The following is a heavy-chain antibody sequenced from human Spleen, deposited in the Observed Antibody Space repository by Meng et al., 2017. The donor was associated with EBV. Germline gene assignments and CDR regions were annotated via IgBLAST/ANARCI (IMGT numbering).Heavy chain of an antibody. CDR2: INGGSGNT. CDR3: ARSIDSGVFDP. Sequence: QVQVVQAGAEVTKTGSSVKVPGKTSGGTFRSDAFSWVRQDPGQGLEWMGWINGGSGNTKYSQKFQGRVTITRDTSASTVYMELSSLRSEESAVYYCARSIDSGVFDPWGQGTLVTVSS. D-gene: IGHD1-26*01. V-gene: IGHV1-3*01. J-gene: IGHJ5*02. CDR1: GGTFRSDA.